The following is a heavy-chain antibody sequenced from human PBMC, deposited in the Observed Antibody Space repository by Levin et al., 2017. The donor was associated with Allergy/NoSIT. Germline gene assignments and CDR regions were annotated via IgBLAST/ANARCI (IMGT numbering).Heavy chain of an antibody. CDR2: IGTAGDT. J-gene: IGHJ6*03. CDR3: ARDRSMDNIFFRIVVVVAAMSGAYYYYYMDV. Sequence: GGSLRLSCAASGFTFSSYDMHWVRQATGKGLEWVSAIGTAGDTYYPGSVKGRFTISRENAKNSLYLQMNSLRAGDTAVYYCARDRSMDNIFFRIVVVVAAMSGAYYYYYMDVWGKGTTVTVS. V-gene: IGHV3-13*01. D-gene: IGHD2-15*01. CDR1: GFTFSSYD.